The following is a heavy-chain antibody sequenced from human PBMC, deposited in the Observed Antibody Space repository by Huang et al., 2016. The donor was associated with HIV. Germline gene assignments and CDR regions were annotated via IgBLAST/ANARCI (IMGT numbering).Heavy chain of an antibody. D-gene: IGHD6-13*01. CDR1: GFTFSNYA. CDR3: ARSPTAGRPPLDY. CDR2: RSYDGNNK. J-gene: IGHJ4*02. Sequence: QVQLVESGGGVVQPGRSLRLSCAASGFTFSNYAMHWVRQGPGKGREWVTIRSYDGNNKYYADSVKGRFTISRDNSKNTLYLQMNSLRSEDTAVYYCARSPTAGRPPLDYWGQGTLVTVSS. V-gene: IGHV3-30-3*01.